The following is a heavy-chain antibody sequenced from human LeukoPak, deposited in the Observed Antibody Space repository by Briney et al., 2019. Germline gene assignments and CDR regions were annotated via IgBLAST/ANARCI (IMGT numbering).Heavy chain of an antibody. Sequence: PSETLSPTCTVSGGSISSYYWSWIRQPPGKGLEWIGYIYYSGSTNYSPSLQSRVTISLDTSKNQFSLKLSSVTAADTAVYYCARDREDTAMVPDYYYYMDVWGKGTTVTVSS. J-gene: IGHJ6*03. CDR1: GGSISSYY. CDR2: IYYSGST. D-gene: IGHD5-18*01. V-gene: IGHV4-59*01. CDR3: ARDREDTAMVPDYYYYMDV.